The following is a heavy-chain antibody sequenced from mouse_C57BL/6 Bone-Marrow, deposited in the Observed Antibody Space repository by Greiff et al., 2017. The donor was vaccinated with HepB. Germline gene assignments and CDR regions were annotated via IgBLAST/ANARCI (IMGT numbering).Heavy chain of an antibody. CDR2: IDPENGDT. CDR3: TTPSHYCGPPFAY. Sequence: EVKLQQSGAELVRPGASVKLSCTASGFNIKDDYMHWVKQRPEQGLEWIGWIDPENGDTEYASKFQGKATITADTSSNTAYLQLSSLTSEDTAVYYCTTPSHYCGPPFAYWGQGTLVTVSA. D-gene: IGHD1-2*01. CDR1: GFNIKDDY. V-gene: IGHV14-4*01. J-gene: IGHJ3*01.